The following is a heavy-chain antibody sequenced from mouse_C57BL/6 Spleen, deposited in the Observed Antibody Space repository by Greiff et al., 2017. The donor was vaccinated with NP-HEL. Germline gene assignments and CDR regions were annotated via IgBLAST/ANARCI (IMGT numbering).Heavy chain of an antibody. Sequence: QVQLQQPGAELVRPGSSVKLSCKASGYTFTSYWMHWVKQRPIQGLEWIGNIDPSDSETHYNQKFKDKATLTVDKSSSTAYMQLSSLTSEDSAVYYCAREGGNYGDYAMDYWGQGTSVTVSS. CDR3: AREGGNYGDYAMDY. J-gene: IGHJ4*01. CDR2: IDPSDSET. CDR1: GYTFTSYW. D-gene: IGHD2-1*01. V-gene: IGHV1-52*01.